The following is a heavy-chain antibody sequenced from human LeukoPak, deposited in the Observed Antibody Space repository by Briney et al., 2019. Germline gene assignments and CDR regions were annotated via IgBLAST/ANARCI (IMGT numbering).Heavy chain of an antibody. V-gene: IGHV4-30-4*01. CDR3: ARALHGGSYFLDY. D-gene: IGHD1-26*01. J-gene: IGHJ4*02. Sequence: SETLSLTCTVSGGSISSGDYYWSWIRQSPGKGLEWIGYVFYSGSTYYNPSLKSRVTISVDTSKNQFSLKLSSVTAADTAVYYCARALHGGSYFLDYWGQGSLVTVSS. CDR2: VFYSGST. CDR1: GGSISSGDYY.